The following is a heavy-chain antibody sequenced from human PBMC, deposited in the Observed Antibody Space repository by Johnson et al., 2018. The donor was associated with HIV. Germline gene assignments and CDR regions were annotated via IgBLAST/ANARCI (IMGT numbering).Heavy chain of an antibody. CDR3: ARWGRKDRRDAFDI. CDR2: IYSGGST. V-gene: IGHV3-66*02. Sequence: VLLVESGGGLVQPGGSLRLSCAASGITVSSSYMSWVRQAPGKGLEWVSVIYSGGSTYYADSVNGRFTISRDNSKNTLYLQMNSLRAEDTAVYYCARWGRKDRRDAFDIWGQGTMVTVSS. D-gene: IGHD2-15*01. CDR1: GITVSSSY. J-gene: IGHJ3*02.